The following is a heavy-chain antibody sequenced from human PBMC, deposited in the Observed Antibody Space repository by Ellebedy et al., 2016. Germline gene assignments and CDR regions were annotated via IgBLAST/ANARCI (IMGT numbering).Heavy chain of an antibody. Sequence: GGSLRLSCAASGFNFSRYSMTWVRQAPGEGLEWVSSISSTGRYQYYADSVKGRFTISRDSAKNSLFLQMNSLRAEDTAVYYCGKYYHDSTSYYYDAFDIWGQGTMVTVSS. D-gene: IGHD3-22*01. CDR2: ISSTGRYQ. J-gene: IGHJ3*02. V-gene: IGHV3-21*01. CDR3: GKYYHDSTSYYYDAFDI. CDR1: GFNFSRYS.